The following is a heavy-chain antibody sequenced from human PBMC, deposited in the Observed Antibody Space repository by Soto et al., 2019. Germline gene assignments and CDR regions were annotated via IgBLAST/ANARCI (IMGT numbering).Heavy chain of an antibody. V-gene: IGHV1-46*01. J-gene: IGHJ4*02. CDR3: ASDREGVYYYDSSGYRGYIDY. CDR1: GYTFTSYY. D-gene: IGHD3-22*01. Sequence: QVQLVQSGAEVKKPGASVKVSCKASGYTFTSYYMHWVRQAPGQGLEWMGIINPSGGSTSYAQKFHDRLTMTRDTSTSTVYMELSSLGSEETALYYCASDREGVYYYDSSGYRGYIDYWGQGTLVTVS. CDR2: INPSGGST.